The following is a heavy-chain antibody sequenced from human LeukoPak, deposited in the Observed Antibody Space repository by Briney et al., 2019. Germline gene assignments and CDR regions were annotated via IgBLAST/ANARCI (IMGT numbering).Heavy chain of an antibody. J-gene: IGHJ4*02. Sequence: GGSVRLSCAASGFIFSSYAMSWARQAPGKGRGWVLAFSGSGGSTYYADSVKGRFTISRDNSKNTLYLQMNSLRAEDTAVYYCAKDSPYYYDSSGYYDYWGQGTLVTVSS. CDR3: AKDSPYYYDSSGYYDY. V-gene: IGHV3-23*01. CDR2: FSGSGGST. D-gene: IGHD3-22*01. CDR1: GFIFSSYA.